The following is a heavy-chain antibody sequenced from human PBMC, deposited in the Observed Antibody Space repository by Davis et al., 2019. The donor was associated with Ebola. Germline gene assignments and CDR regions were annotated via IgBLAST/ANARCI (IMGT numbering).Heavy chain of an antibody. CDR3: ASVSGWFREFGYWFDP. J-gene: IGHJ5*02. V-gene: IGHV1-8*02. D-gene: IGHD3-10*01. CDR2: MNPNSGNT. CDR1: GYTFTTYP. Sequence: AASVKVSCKASGYTFTTYPIHWVRQAPGQGPEWMGWMNPNSGNTGYARRFQGRVTMTRDTSITTAYMELSSLRSEDTAVYYCASVSGWFREFGYWFDPWGQGTLVTVSS.